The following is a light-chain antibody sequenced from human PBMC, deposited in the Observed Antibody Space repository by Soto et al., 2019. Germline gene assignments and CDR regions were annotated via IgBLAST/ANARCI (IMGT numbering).Light chain of an antibody. CDR2: GAS. CDR3: QQYGSSPWWT. CDR1: QSVSSSY. Sequence: EIVLTQSPGTLSLSPGERATLSCRASQSVSSSYLAWYQQKPGQAPRLLIYGASSRATGISDRFSGSGSGTDFTLTISRLETEDFAVYYCQQYGSSPWWTFGQGTKLEIK. J-gene: IGKJ2*02. V-gene: IGKV3-20*01.